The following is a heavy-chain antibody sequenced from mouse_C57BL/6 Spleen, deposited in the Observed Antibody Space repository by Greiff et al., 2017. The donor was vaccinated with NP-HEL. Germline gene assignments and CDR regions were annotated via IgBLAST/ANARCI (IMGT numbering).Heavy chain of an antibody. CDR3: ARFATKDGMDY. D-gene: IGHD2-1*01. CDR2: LNPSSGYT. J-gene: IGHJ4*01. V-gene: IGHV1-4*01. Sequence: QVQLKESGADLARPGASVKLSCKASGYTFTSYSMHWVKQRPGQGLEWIGYLNPSSGYTKYNQKFKDQATLTADKSHSTAYMQLSSLTSEDSAVNYCARFATKDGMDYWGQGTSVTVSS. CDR1: GYTFTSYS.